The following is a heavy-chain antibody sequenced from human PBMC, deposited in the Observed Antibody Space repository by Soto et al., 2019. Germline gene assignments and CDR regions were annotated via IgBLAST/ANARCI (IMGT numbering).Heavy chain of an antibody. V-gene: IGHV3-23*01. D-gene: IGHD6-19*01. CDR3: AMGYSSGWRIYYYYYYMDV. CDR1: GFTFSSYA. CDR2: ISGSGGST. J-gene: IGHJ6*03. Sequence: GGSLRLSCAASGFTFSSYAMSWVRQAPGKGLEWVSAISGSGGSTYYADSVKGRFTISRDNSKNTLYLQMNSLRAEDTAVYYCAMGYSSGWRIYYYYYYMDVWGKGTTVTVSS.